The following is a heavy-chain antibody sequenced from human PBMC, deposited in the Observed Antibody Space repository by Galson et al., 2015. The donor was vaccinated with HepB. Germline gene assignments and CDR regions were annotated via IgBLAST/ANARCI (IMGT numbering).Heavy chain of an antibody. J-gene: IGHJ5*02. CDR1: GFTFSSYS. Sequence: SLRLSCAASGFTFSSYSMNWVRQAPGKGLEWVSYISSSSSTIYYADSVKGRFAISRDNAKNSLYLQMNSLRDEDTAVYYCARVEHILTGYYPWGQGTLVTVSS. D-gene: IGHD3-9*01. CDR2: ISSSSSTI. CDR3: ARVEHILTGYYP. V-gene: IGHV3-48*02.